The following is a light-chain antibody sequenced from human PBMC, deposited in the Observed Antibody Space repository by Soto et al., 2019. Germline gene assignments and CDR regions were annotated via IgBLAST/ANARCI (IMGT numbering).Light chain of an antibody. CDR2: DVS. CDR3: SSYTSSSTYVV. J-gene: IGLJ2*01. Sequence: QSVLTQPASVSGSPGQSITISCTGTSSDVGGYNYVSWYQQHPGKAPKLMIYDVSNRPSGVSNRFSGSKSGNTASLTISGLQAEDEADYYCSSYTSSSTYVVFGGGPKVTVL. V-gene: IGLV2-14*01. CDR1: SSDVGGYNY.